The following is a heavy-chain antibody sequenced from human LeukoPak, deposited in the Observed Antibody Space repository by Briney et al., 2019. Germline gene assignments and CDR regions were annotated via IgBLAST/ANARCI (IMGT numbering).Heavy chain of an antibody. J-gene: IGHJ1*01. V-gene: IGHV4-61*09. CDR3: ARGGQQLVPHLRP. CDR2: IYPSGTT. D-gene: IGHD6-6*01. Sequence: SQTLSLTCTVSGGSYSSGSLYWGWIRPPAGKGLDWVIHIYPSGTTNYNASLAGRATITIDSCKNQFPLKLSSVSAGDSAVYFYARGGQQLVPHLRPGGQGTGV. CDR1: GGSYSSGSLY.